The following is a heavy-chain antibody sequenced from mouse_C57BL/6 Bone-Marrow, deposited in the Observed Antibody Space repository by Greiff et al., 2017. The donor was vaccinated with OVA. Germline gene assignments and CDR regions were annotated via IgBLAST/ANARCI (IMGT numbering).Heavy chain of an antibody. CDR1: GYAFSSSW. Sequence: LQQSGPELVKPGASVKISCKASGYAFSSSWMNWVKQRPGKGLEWIGRIYPGDGDTNYNGKFKGKATLTADKSSSTAYMQLSSLTSEDSAVYFGARVRTTAYYFDYWGQGTTLTVSS. J-gene: IGHJ2*01. V-gene: IGHV1-82*01. CDR3: ARVRTTAYYFDY. D-gene: IGHD1-2*01. CDR2: IYPGDGDT.